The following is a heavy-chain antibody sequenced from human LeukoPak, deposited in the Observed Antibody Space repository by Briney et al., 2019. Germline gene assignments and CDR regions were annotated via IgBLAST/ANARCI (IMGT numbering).Heavy chain of an antibody. V-gene: IGHV3-53*01. Sequence: GGSLRLSCAASGFTVSSDYMSWVRQAPGKGLEWVSVIYSGGSTYYADSVKGRFTISRDNSKNTLYLQMNSLRAEDTAVYYCARDPSPYSGGDCHSGYWGQGTLVTVSS. J-gene: IGHJ4*02. CDR3: ARDPSPYSGGDCHSGY. CDR1: GFTVSSDY. D-gene: IGHD2-21*01. CDR2: IYSGGST.